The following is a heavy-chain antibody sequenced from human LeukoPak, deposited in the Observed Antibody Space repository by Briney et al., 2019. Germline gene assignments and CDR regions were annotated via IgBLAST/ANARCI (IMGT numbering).Heavy chain of an antibody. J-gene: IGHJ4*02. Sequence: GGSLRLSCAASEFTFSSYSMNWVRQAPGKGLEWVSHITASGTAMSCADSVKGRFTISRDNAKNSLYLQMNSLRDEDTAVYYCASSGSYRFDYWGQGTLVTVSS. CDR2: ITASGTAM. CDR3: ASSGSYRFDY. V-gene: IGHV3-48*02. D-gene: IGHD1-26*01. CDR1: EFTFSSYS.